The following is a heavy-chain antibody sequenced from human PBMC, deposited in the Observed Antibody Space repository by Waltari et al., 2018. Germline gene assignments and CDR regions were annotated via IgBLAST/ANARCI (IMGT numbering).Heavy chain of an antibody. CDR3: ARTQAARGAFDI. J-gene: IGHJ3*02. D-gene: IGHD6-25*01. V-gene: IGHV4-59*01. Sequence: QMQLQESGSGLVKPSESLSLTCTSSCCSISRYYWIWIRQPPWKGLDWIGYIYYSGGTNYNPSLKSPVTISVDSSKNQFSLKLSSVTAADTAVDYCARTQAARGAFDIWGQGTMATVSS. CDR2: IYYSGGT. CDR1: CCSISRYY.